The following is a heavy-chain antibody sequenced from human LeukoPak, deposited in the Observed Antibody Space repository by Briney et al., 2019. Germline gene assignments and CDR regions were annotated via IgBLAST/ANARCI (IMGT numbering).Heavy chain of an antibody. CDR2: IPYDGSNK. CDR1: GFTFSSYG. Sequence: GRSLRLSCAASGFTFSSYGMHWVRQAPGKGLEWVAVIPYDGSNKYYADSVKGRFTISRDNSKNTLYLQMNSLRAEDTAVYYCAKEDSFEYSSSWFDYWGQGTLVTVSS. J-gene: IGHJ4*02. V-gene: IGHV3-30*18. CDR3: AKEDSFEYSSSWFDY. D-gene: IGHD6-13*01.